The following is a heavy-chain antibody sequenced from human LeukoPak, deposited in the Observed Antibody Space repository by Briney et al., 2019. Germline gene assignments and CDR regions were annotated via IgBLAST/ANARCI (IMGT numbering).Heavy chain of an antibody. CDR1: GFTFSSFE. D-gene: IGHD2-15*01. CDR3: AREDRRDVLDI. V-gene: IGHV3-48*03. Sequence: PGGSLRLSCEGSGFTFSSFEMSWVRQAPGKGLEWIAYIVYGGTTIKYADSVRGRFTISRDDATNSLYLQINSLRAEDRAVYRCAREDRRDVLDIWGHGTMVTVSS. J-gene: IGHJ3*02. CDR2: IVYGGTTI.